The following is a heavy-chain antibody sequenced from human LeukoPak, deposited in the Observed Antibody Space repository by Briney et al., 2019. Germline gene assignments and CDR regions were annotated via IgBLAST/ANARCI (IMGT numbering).Heavy chain of an antibody. J-gene: IGHJ3*02. D-gene: IGHD7-27*01. CDR1: GGTFSSYA. Sequence: ASVKVSCKASGGTFSSYAISWVRQAPGQGLEWMGGIIPIFGTANYAQKFQGRVTITTDESTSTAYMELSSLRSEDTVVYYCARGSELGFDAFDIWGQGTMVTVSS. CDR2: IIPIFGTA. CDR3: ARGSELGFDAFDI. V-gene: IGHV1-69*05.